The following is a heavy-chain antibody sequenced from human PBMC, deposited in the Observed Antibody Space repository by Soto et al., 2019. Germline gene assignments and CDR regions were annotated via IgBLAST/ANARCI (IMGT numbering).Heavy chain of an antibody. CDR3: AKEFWQFARSGYGLDV. V-gene: IGHV3-30*18. CDR1: GFTFSSYG. J-gene: IGHJ6*02. Sequence: GGSLRLSCAASGFTFSSYGMHWVRQAPGKGLEWVAFILHDGSDTYYADSVKGRFTISRDNSKNTLSLQMNTLRGEDTAVYSCAKEFWQFARSGYGLDVWGQGTTVPVSS. D-gene: IGHD3-3*01. CDR2: ILHDGSDT.